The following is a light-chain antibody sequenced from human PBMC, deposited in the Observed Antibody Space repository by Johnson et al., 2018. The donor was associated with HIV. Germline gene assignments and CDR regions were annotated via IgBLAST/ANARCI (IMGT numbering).Light chain of an antibody. J-gene: IGLJ1*01. CDR2: ENN. CDR3: ATWDTILSAVGV. CDR1: SSNIGNNY. V-gene: IGLV1-51*02. Sequence: QSVLTQPPSVSAAPGQKVTISCSGSSSNIGNNYVSWYQQLPGTALKLLIYENNKRPSGITDRFYDSKSGTSATTGITGPQTGDAADYYCATWDTILSAVGVCGTGTKVTVL.